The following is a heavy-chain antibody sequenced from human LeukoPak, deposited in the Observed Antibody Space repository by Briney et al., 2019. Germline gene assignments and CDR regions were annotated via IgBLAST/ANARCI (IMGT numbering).Heavy chain of an antibody. CDR1: GYTFTSYY. D-gene: IGHD2-2*01. Sequence: ASVKVSCKASGYTFTSYYMHWVRQAPGQGLEWMGWISAYNGNTNYAQKLQGRVTVTTDTSTSTAYMELRSLRSDDTAVYYCARVNVVVPAAIFYWGQGTLVTVSS. CDR3: ARVNVVVPAAIFY. V-gene: IGHV1-18*04. CDR2: ISAYNGNT. J-gene: IGHJ4*02.